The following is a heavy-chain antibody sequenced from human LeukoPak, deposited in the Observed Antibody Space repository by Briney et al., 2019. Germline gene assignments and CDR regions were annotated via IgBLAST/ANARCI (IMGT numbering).Heavy chain of an antibody. CDR2: INHSGST. CDR1: GGSFSGYY. J-gene: IGHJ5*02. Sequence: PSETLSLTCAVYGGSFSGYYWSWIRQPPGKGLEWIGEINHSGSTNYNPSLKSRVTISVDTSKNQFSLKLSSVTAADTAVYYCARGEYFDGFTLDKTTGGWFDPWGQGTLVTVSS. CDR3: ARGEYFDGFTLDKTTGGWFDP. D-gene: IGHD1-1*01. V-gene: IGHV4-34*01.